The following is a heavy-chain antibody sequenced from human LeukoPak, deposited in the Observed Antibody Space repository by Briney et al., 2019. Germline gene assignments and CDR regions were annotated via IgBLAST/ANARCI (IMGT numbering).Heavy chain of an antibody. D-gene: IGHD2-2*01. Sequence: ASVKVSCKASGYTFTSYDINWVRQATGQGLEWMGWMNPNSGNTGYAQKFQGRVTITRNTSISTAYMELSSLRSEDTAVYYCARGRDPDIVVVPAAIGHYYYFDYWGQGTLVTVSS. V-gene: IGHV1-8*03. CDR1: GYTFTSYD. J-gene: IGHJ4*02. CDR3: ARGRDPDIVVVPAAIGHYYYFDY. CDR2: MNPNSGNT.